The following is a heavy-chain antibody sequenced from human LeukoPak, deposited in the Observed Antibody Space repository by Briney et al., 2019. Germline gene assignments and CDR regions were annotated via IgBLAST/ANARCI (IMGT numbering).Heavy chain of an antibody. CDR1: GGSISSSNW. CDR3: ARFSSNDYGDYGRFDP. V-gene: IGHV4-4*02. D-gene: IGHD4-17*01. J-gene: IGHJ5*02. Sequence: SGTLSLTCAVSGGSISSSNWWSWVRQPPGKGLEWIGEVYHSGSTNYNPSLKSRVTISVDKFKNQFSLKLSSVTAADTAVYYCARFSSNDYGDYGRFDPWGQGTLVTVSS. CDR2: VYHSGST.